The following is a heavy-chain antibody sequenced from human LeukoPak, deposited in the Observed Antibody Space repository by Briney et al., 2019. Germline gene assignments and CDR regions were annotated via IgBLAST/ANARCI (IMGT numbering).Heavy chain of an antibody. CDR1: GGTFSSYA. Sequence: SVKVSCKASGGTFSSYAISWVRQAPGQGLEWMGWIIPIFGTANYAQKFQGRVTITADESTSTAYMELSSLRSDDTALYYCARHGFCSGGGCSHDAFDIWGQGTMVTASS. CDR2: IIPIFGTA. V-gene: IGHV1-69*13. J-gene: IGHJ3*02. D-gene: IGHD2-15*01. CDR3: ARHGFCSGGGCSHDAFDI.